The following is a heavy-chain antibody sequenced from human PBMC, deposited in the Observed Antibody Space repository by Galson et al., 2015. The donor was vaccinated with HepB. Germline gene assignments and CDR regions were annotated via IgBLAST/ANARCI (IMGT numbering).Heavy chain of an antibody. CDR2: IDPSGGNS. Sequence: SVKVSCKASGYTFSNYFMHWVRQTPAQGLEWMGIIDPSGGNSTYAQKFQGRVTMTSGTSTSTVYMDLSSLRSEDTAVYYCATAADQYFDNWGQGTLVTVSS. J-gene: IGHJ4*02. CDR1: GYTFSNYF. V-gene: IGHV1-46*01. CDR3: ATAADQYFDN.